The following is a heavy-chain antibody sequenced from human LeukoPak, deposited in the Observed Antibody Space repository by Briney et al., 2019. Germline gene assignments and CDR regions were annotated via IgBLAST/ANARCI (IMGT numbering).Heavy chain of an antibody. V-gene: IGHV3-23*01. CDR1: GFTFSSYA. D-gene: IGHD3-3*01. CDR2: ISGSGGST. CDR3: ARDHYDFWSGYPPYYFDY. J-gene: IGHJ4*02. Sequence: PGGSLRLSCAASGFTFSSYAMSWVRQAPGKGLGWVSPISGSGGSTYYADSVKGRFTISRDNSKNTLYLQMNSLRAEDTAVYYCARDHYDFWSGYPPYYFDYWGQGTLVTVSS.